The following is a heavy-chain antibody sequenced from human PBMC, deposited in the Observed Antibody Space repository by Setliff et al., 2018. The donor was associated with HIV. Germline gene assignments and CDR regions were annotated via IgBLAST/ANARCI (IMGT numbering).Heavy chain of an antibody. D-gene: IGHD3-10*01. V-gene: IGHV1-18*01. CDR3: ARFYGSGSYWSDY. CDR2: ISTFNGNT. CDR1: GYTFSDYG. Sequence: GASVKVSCKTSGYTFSDYGITWVRQAPGQRFEWMGWISTFNGNTNYAQKFQGRVTMTRDTSTSTVYMELRSLRSDDTALYYCARFYGSGSYWSDYWGQGTLVTSPQ. J-gene: IGHJ4*02.